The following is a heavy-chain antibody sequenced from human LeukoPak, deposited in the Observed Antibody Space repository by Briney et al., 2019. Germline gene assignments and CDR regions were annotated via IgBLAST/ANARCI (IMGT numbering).Heavy chain of an antibody. V-gene: IGHV1-2*02. CDR3: AREPVVLVPAAIFTWFDP. D-gene: IGHD2-2*01. J-gene: IGHJ5*02. CDR1: GYTFTCYY. Sequence: ASVKVSCKASGYTFTCYYIHWVRQAPGQGLEWRGWINPNSGGTNYAQKFQGRVTMTRDTSIRTAYMELSRLRADDTAVYYCAREPVVLVPAAIFTWFDPWGQGTLVTVSS. CDR2: INPNSGGT.